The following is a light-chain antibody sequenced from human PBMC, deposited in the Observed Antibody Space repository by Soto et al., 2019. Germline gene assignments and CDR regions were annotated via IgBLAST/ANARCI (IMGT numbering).Light chain of an antibody. Sequence: DIRMTQSPSNLSGSVGDRVTITCRASQTISSWLAWYQQKPGKDPKLLIYKASTLKSGVPSRFSGSGSGTEFTLTISSLQPDDFATYYCQHYNSYSEAFGQGTKVDIK. V-gene: IGKV1-5*03. CDR3: QHYNSYSEA. CDR1: QTISSW. J-gene: IGKJ1*01. CDR2: KAS.